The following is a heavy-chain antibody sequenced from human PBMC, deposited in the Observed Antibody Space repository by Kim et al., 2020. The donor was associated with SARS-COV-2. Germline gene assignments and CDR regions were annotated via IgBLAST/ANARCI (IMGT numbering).Heavy chain of an antibody. D-gene: IGHD2-15*01. CDR2: INSRGTTI. J-gene: IGHJ4*02. V-gene: IGHV3-48*03. Sequence: GGSLRLSCAASGFTFSSYEMNWVRQAPGKGLEWVSYINSRGTTIFYADSVKGRFTISRDNAKNSLYLQMNSLRVEDTALYYCANQPGVAAPPWGQGTLVTVSS. CDR3: ANQPGVAAPP. CDR1: GFTFSSYE.